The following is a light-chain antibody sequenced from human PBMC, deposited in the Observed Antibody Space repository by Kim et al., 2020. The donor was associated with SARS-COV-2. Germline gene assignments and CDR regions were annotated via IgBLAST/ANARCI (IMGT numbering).Light chain of an antibody. CDR3: HEYHNWPRNT. CDR1: QSITRN. CDR2: GAF. J-gene: IGKJ2*01. Sequence: VYPGETATLYCKTSQSITRNLGWYQQKPGQAPRLLIHGAFSRAGGVPARFSGSGAGKEFTLTITSLQSEDIGVYYGHEYHNWPRNTLGQGTKLEI. V-gene: IGKV3-15*01.